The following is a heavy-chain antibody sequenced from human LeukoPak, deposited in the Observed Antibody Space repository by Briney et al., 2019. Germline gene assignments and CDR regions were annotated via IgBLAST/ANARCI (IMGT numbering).Heavy chain of an antibody. J-gene: IGHJ4*02. Sequence: SQTLSLTCTVSGGSISRGGYYWSWIRQHPGKGLEWIGYFYYSGSTYYNPSLKSRVTISVDTSKNQLSLKLSSVTAADTAVYYCARGRQVSGSPIFDYWGQGTLVTVSS. V-gene: IGHV4-31*02. D-gene: IGHD3-10*01. CDR3: ARGRQVSGSPIFDY. CDR1: GGSISRGGYY. CDR2: FYYSGST.